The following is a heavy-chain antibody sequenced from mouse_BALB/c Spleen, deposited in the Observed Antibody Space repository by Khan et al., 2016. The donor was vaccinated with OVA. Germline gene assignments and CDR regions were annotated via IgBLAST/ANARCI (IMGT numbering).Heavy chain of an antibody. CDR3: TRGGDRGFAY. CDR2: ILPGSGIT. V-gene: IGHV1-9*01. CDR1: GYTFSSYL. Sequence: QVQLQQSGAELMKPGASVKMSCKATGYTFSSYLIEWIKQRPGHGLEWIGEILPGSGITNYNEKFKGKVTFTADTSSNTAYMQLSSLTSEDSAVCSCTRGGDRGFAYWCQGTLVNVSA. J-gene: IGHJ3*01. D-gene: IGHD2-13*01.